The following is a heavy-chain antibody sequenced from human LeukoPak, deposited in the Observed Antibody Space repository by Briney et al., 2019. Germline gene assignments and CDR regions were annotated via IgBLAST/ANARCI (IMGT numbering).Heavy chain of an antibody. CDR3: VRGYSRVLIDY. J-gene: IGHJ4*02. Sequence: SETLSLTCAVDGVSLNNYYWSWIRQPPGKGLEWIGEIQQSTSSNYNPSLKSRATISADTSKKHLFLKLTSVTAADTAVYYCVRGYSRVLIDYWGQGTLVTVSS. CDR1: GVSLNNYY. V-gene: IGHV4-34*01. D-gene: IGHD6-25*01. CDR2: IQQSTSS.